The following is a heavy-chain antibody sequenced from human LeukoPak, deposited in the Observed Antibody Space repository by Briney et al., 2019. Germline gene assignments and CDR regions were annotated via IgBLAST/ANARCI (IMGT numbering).Heavy chain of an antibody. CDR2: IKKDGSEK. CDR3: ARDLSGVTGYTYGRGIDY. Sequence: GGSLRLSCAASGFTFSSFSMNWVRQAQGKGREWVANIKKDGSEKYYVDSVKGRFTISRDNTKTSLYLQINSLRAEDTAVYYCARDLSGVTGYTYGRGIDYWGQGTLVTVSS. V-gene: IGHV3-7*01. J-gene: IGHJ4*02. CDR1: GFTFSSFS. D-gene: IGHD5-18*01.